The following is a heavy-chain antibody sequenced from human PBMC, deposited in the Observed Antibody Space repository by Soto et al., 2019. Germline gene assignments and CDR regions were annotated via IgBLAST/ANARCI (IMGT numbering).Heavy chain of an antibody. D-gene: IGHD4-4*01. Sequence: ASVKVSCKASGYTSTSYSISWVRQAPGQGLEWMGWINVYNGNTKYAQEFQGRVTMTTDTSTSTVYMELRSLSSDDTAVYYCARDGVAVPTGIPVYWGQGTLVTVSS. CDR3: ARDGVAVPTGIPVY. V-gene: IGHV1-18*01. CDR1: GYTSTSYS. J-gene: IGHJ4*02. CDR2: INVYNGNT.